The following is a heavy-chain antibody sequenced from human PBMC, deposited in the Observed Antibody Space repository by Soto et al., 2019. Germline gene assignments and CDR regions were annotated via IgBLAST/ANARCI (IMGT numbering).Heavy chain of an antibody. V-gene: IGHV1-18*01. CDR3: AREYDSSGYYRLNWFDP. J-gene: IGHJ5*02. CDR1: GYTFTSYG. Sequence: ASVKVSCKASGYTFTSYGISWVRQAPGQGLEWMGWISAYNGNTNYAQKLQGRVTMTTDASTSTAYMELRSLRSDDTAVYYCAREYDSSGYYRLNWFDPWGQGTLVTV. D-gene: IGHD3-22*01. CDR2: ISAYNGNT.